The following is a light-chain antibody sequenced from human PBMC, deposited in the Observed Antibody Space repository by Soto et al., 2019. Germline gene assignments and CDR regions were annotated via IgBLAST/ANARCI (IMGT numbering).Light chain of an antibody. CDR3: QQYNNWPPQWT. J-gene: IGKJ1*01. Sequence: EIVMTQSPATLSVSPGERATXSCRASQSVSSNLAWYQQKPGQAPRLLIYGASTRATGIPARFSGSGSGTEFTLTISSLQSEDFAVYYCQQYNNWPPQWTFGQGTKVEIK. CDR1: QSVSSN. CDR2: GAS. V-gene: IGKV3-15*01.